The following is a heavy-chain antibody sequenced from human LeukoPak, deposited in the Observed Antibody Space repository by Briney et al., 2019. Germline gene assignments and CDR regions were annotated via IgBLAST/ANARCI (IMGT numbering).Heavy chain of an antibody. CDR1: GYSISSGYY. CDR2: IYHSGST. CDR3: ARDYGDYGAPFDY. V-gene: IGHV4-38-2*02. Sequence: PSETLSLTCAVSGYSISSGYYWGWIRQPPGKGLEWIGSIYHSGSTYYNPSLKSRVTISVDTSKNQFSLKLSSVTAADTAVYCCARDYGDYGAPFDYWGQGTLVTVSS. J-gene: IGHJ4*02. D-gene: IGHD4-17*01.